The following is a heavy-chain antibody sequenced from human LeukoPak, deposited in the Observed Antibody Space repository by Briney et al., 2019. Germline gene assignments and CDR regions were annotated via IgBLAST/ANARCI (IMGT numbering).Heavy chain of an antibody. V-gene: IGHV1-2*06. Sequence: ASVKVSCKVSGYTLTELSMHWVRQAPGQGLEWMGRINPNSGGTNYAQKFQGRVTMTRDTSISTAYMELSRLRSDDTAVYYCAREYPWYGMDVWGQGTTVTVSS. CDR1: GYTLTELS. CDR3: AREYPWYGMDV. CDR2: INPNSGGT. D-gene: IGHD2-2*02. J-gene: IGHJ6*02.